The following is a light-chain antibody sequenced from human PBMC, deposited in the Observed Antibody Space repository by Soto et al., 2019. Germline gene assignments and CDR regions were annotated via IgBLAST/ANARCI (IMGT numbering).Light chain of an antibody. CDR1: SSDIGSYDY. CDR2: EVT. CDR3: SSFTSTSTRL. J-gene: IGLJ1*01. Sequence: QSVLTQPPSASGSPGQSITISRTGTSSDIGSYDYVSWYQQHPGKAPNLIIYEVTDRPSGVSNRFSGSKSGNTASLTISGLQAEDEADYYCSSFTSTSTRLFGSGTKVTVL. V-gene: IGLV2-14*01.